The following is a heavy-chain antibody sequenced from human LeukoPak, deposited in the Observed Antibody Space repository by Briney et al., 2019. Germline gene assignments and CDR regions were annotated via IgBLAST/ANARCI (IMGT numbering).Heavy chain of an antibody. D-gene: IGHD6-13*01. CDR3: ARRTWGSSSWYQPDYYYYMDV. CDR2: IYYSGST. CDR1: GGSISSSSYY. Sequence: PSETLSLTCTVSGGSISSSSYYWGWIRQPPGKGLEWIGSIYYSGSTYYNPSLKSRVTISVDTSKNQFSLKLSSVTAADTAVYYCARRTWGSSSWYQPDYYYYMDVWGKGTTVTVSS. J-gene: IGHJ6*03. V-gene: IGHV4-39*07.